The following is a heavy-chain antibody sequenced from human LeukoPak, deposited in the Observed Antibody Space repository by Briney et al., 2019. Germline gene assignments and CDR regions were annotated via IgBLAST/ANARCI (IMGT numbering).Heavy chain of an antibody. CDR1: GYTFTSYY. CDR3: ARDRLPLGIAAAGTLSYTFDI. D-gene: IGHD6-13*01. J-gene: IGHJ3*02. CDR2: INPSGGST. V-gene: IGHV1-46*01. Sequence: GASVKVSCKASGYTFTSYYMHWVRQAPEQGLEWMGIINPSGGSTSYAQKFQGRVTMTRDTSTSTVYMELSSLRSEDTAVYYCARDRLPLGIAAAGTLSYTFDIWGQGTMVTVSS.